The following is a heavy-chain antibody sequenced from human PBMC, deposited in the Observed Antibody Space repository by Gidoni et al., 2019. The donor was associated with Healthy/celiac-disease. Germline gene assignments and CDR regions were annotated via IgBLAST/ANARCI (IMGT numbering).Heavy chain of an antibody. J-gene: IGHJ2*01. CDR1: GFTVSRNY. V-gene: IGHV3-53*02. CDR3: ARDHPYYDILTGYYGGYFDL. CDR2: IYSGGST. D-gene: IGHD3-9*01. Sequence: EVQLVETGGGLIQPWGSLSLSCAASGFTVSRNYMSWVRQAPGKGLEWVSVIYSGGSTYYADSVKGRFTISRDNSKNTRYLQMNSLRAEDTAVYYCARDHPYYDILTGYYGGYFDLWGRGTLVTVSS.